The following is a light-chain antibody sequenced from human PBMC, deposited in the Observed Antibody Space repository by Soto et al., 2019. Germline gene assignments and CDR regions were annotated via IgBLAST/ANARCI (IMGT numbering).Light chain of an antibody. CDR2: DVS. V-gene: IGKV3D-20*01. CDR3: QQFCTSLT. J-gene: IGKJ4*01. CDR1: QIVSSTY. Sequence: VLTQSPATLSLSPGERATLSCGASQIVSSTYLAWYQQRPGLAPRLLIYDVSNRFTGGPDRFFGSGSGTDFTLTVSRLEPEDVAVYYCQQFCTSLTFGGGTKVEIK.